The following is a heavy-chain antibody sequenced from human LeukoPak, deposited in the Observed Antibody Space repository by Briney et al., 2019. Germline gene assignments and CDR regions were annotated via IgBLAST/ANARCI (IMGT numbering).Heavy chain of an antibody. V-gene: IGHV3-66*01. J-gene: IGHJ3*02. CDR3: ARINYRAFSI. CDR1: GFTVSTNY. Sequence: GGSLRLSCAASGFTVSTNYMIWVRQAPGKGLEWVSLIYGDGSTYYADSVKGRVTISRDNSKNTVFLQMNSLRAEDTALYYCARINYRAFSIWGQGTMVTVSS. CDR2: IYGDGST. D-gene: IGHD4-11*01.